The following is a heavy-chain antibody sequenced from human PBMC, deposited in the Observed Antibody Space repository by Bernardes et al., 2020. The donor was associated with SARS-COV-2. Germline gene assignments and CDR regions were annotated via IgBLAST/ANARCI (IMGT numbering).Heavy chain of an antibody. V-gene: IGHV3-21*06. CDR2: ISTSSTYI. J-gene: IGHJ6*02. CDR1: GFTFSTYS. Sequence: GGSLRLSCAASGFTFSTYSMIWVRQAPGKGLEWVASISTSSTYIYYADSVKGRFTISRDDAKNSLYVQMNSLRAEDTAVYYCARRGSFAGMDVWGQGATVTVSS. CDR3: ARRGSFAGMDV. D-gene: IGHD3-10*01.